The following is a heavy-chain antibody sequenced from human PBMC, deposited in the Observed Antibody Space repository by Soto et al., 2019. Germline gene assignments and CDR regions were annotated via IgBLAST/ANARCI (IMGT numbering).Heavy chain of an antibody. D-gene: IGHD3-22*01. CDR1: GFTFSSYG. Sequence: GGSLRLSCAASGFTFSSYGMHWVRQAPGKGLEWVAVISYDGSNKYYADSVKGRFTISRDNSKNTLYLQMNSLRAEDTAVYYCARGDYYDSSGPLSDAFDIWGQGTMVTVSS. CDR3: ARGDYYDSSGPLSDAFDI. CDR2: ISYDGSNK. V-gene: IGHV3-30*03. J-gene: IGHJ3*02.